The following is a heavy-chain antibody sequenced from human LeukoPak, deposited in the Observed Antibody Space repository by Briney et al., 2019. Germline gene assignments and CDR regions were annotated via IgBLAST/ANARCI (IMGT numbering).Heavy chain of an antibody. CDR3: ARGGRWSNTYYDVWSGYYTSYLGGWFDP. CDR2: INHSGST. V-gene: IGHV4-34*01. D-gene: IGHD3-3*01. Sequence: PSETLSLTCAVYGGSFSGYYWSWIRQPPGKGLEWIGEINHSGSTNYNPSLKSRVTISVDTSKNQFSLKLSSVTAADTAVYYCARGGRWSNTYYDVWSGYYTSYLGGWFDPWGQGTLVTVSS. J-gene: IGHJ5*02. CDR1: GGSFSGYY.